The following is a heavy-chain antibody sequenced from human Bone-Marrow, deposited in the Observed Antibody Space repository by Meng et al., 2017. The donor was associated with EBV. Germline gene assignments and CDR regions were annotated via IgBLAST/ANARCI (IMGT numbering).Heavy chain of an antibody. V-gene: IGHV1-3*01. CDR1: GNTFTSYA. J-gene: IGHJ4*02. CDR3: ARLDYFDY. Sequence: VQLVKSGGYVKKPWASVKVSCKPYGNTFTSYAMHEVRQSPGQRLEWMSWINPGNGNTKYSQKFQGSVTITRDTSASTAYMELSSLRSEDTAVYYCARLDYFDYWGQGTLVTVSS. CDR2: INPGNGNT.